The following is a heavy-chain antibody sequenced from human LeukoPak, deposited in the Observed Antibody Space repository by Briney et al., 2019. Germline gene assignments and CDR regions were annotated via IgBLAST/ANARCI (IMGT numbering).Heavy chain of an antibody. CDR1: GFTFNSYW. V-gene: IGHV3-7*01. D-gene: IGHD6-13*01. Sequence: GGSLRLSCVASGFTFNSYWMSWVRQARGKGLEWVANIKQDGSETYYADSVKGRFTTSRDNAKNSLYLQMNSLRAEDTAVYYCARDPQDSSSWYFDYWGQGTLVTVSS. CDR3: ARDPQDSSSWYFDY. CDR2: IKQDGSET. J-gene: IGHJ4*02.